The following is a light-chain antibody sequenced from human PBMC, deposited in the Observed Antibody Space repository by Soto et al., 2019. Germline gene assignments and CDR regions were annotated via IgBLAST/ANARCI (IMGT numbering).Light chain of an antibody. CDR3: SLSYSGVRV. CDR2: DTS. Sequence: QAVVTQEPSLTVSPGGTVNLTCASSAGPVTSRHYPYWFQQKPGQAPRALIYDTSNKHPWTPARFSGSLLGGTPALILSGAQPEDEADYYCSLSYSGVRVFGGGTKLTVL. V-gene: IGLV7-46*01. J-gene: IGLJ3*02. CDR1: AGPVTSRHY.